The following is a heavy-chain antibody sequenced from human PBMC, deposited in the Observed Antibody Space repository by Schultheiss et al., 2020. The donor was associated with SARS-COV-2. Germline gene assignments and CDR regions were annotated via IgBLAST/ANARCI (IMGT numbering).Heavy chain of an antibody. Sequence: GGSLRLSCAASGFTVSSNYMNWVRQAPGKGLEWVSSISSSSSYIYYADSVKGRFTISRDNAKNSLYLQMNSLRAEDTAVYYCARGHYDFWSGYWATGGMDVWGQGTTGTVSS. V-gene: IGHV3-21*01. CDR3: ARGHYDFWSGYWATGGMDV. D-gene: IGHD3-3*01. CDR2: ISSSSSYI. J-gene: IGHJ6*02. CDR1: GFTVSSNY.